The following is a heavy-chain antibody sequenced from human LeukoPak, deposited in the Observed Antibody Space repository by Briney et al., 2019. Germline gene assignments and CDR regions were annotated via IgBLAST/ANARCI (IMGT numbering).Heavy chain of an antibody. D-gene: IGHD3-22*01. CDR1: GDSVSSNSAA. J-gene: IGHJ4*02. CDR2: TYCRSKLYN. CDR3: ARESTHYYDSSGYSRGLGY. Sequence: SQTLSLTCAISGDSVSSNSAAWNWIRQSPSRGLEWLGRTYCRSKLYNDYAVSVKSRITINPDTSKNQFSLQLNSVTPEDTAVYYCARESTHYYDSSGYSRGLGYWGQGTLVTVSS. V-gene: IGHV6-1*01.